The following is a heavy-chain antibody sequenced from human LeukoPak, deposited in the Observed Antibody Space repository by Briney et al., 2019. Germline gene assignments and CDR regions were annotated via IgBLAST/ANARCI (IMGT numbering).Heavy chain of an antibody. Sequence: GGSLRLSCAASGFLFTSYGMHWVRQAPGKGLEWVAFIQFDGANKYYADSVKGRFTISRDNAKNSLYLQMNSLRAEDTAVYYCARAFSVSSSWYKSAGYWGQGTLVTVSS. V-gene: IGHV3-30*02. CDR1: GFLFTSYG. CDR2: IQFDGANK. CDR3: ARAFSVSSSWYKSAGY. D-gene: IGHD6-13*01. J-gene: IGHJ4*02.